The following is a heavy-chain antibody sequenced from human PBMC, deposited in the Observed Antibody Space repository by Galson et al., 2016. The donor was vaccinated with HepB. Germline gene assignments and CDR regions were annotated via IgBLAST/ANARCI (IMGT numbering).Heavy chain of an antibody. Sequence: TLSLTCTVSGGSISSSGYCWGWIRQPPGKGLEWIGSLCFTGSAYYTPSLKSRITISVDTSKDKFSLTLNSVTAADTAVFSCARLLGGSSWMGNWFDPWGQGTLVTVSS. D-gene: IGHD6-13*01. CDR2: LCFTGSA. CDR1: GGSISSSGYC. CDR3: ARLLGGSSWMGNWFDP. J-gene: IGHJ5*02. V-gene: IGHV4-39*01.